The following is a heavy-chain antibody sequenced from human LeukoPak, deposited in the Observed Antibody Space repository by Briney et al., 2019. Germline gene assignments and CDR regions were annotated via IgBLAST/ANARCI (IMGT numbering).Heavy chain of an antibody. V-gene: IGHV1-69*05. CDR1: GGTFSSYA. CDR2: IIPIFGTA. Sequence: SVKVPCXASGGTFSSYAISWVRQAPGQGLEWMGRIIPIFGTANYAQKFQGRVTITTDESTSTAYMELSSLRSEDTAVYYCAKPLIAVAGTSAFDIWGQGTMVTVSS. D-gene: IGHD6-19*01. J-gene: IGHJ3*02. CDR3: AKPLIAVAGTSAFDI.